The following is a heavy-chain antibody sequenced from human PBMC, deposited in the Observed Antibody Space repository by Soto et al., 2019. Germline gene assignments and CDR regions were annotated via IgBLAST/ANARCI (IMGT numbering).Heavy chain of an antibody. J-gene: IGHJ6*02. Sequence: SETLSLTCTVSGGSISSGGYYWSWIRQHPGKGLEWIGYIYYSGSTYYNPSLKSRVTISVDTSKNQFSLKLSSVTAADTAVYYCARDSTGFVGYYYYGMDVWGQGTTVTVSS. CDR1: GGSISSGGYY. CDR3: ARDSTGFVGYYYYGMDV. V-gene: IGHV4-31*03. D-gene: IGHD3-16*01. CDR2: IYYSGST.